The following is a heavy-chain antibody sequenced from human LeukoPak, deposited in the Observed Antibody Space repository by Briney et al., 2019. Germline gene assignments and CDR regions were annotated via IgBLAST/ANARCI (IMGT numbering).Heavy chain of an antibody. CDR3: ARVSGGYCSSTSCYTHGGYYYYYMDV. V-gene: IGHV3-74*01. Sequence: GGSLRLSCAASGFTFSSYWMHWVRQAPGKGLVWVSRINTDGSSTSYADSVKGRFTISRDNAKNTLYLQMNSLRAEDTAVYYCARVSGGYCSSTSCYTHGGYYYYYMDVWGKGTTVTVSS. D-gene: IGHD2-2*02. J-gene: IGHJ6*03. CDR1: GFTFSSYW. CDR2: INTDGSST.